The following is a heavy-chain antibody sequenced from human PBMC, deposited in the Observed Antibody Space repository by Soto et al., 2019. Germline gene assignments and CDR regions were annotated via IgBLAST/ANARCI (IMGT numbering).Heavy chain of an antibody. CDR1: GGTFSSYT. V-gene: IGHV1-69*02. J-gene: IGHJ4*02. D-gene: IGHD2-15*01. Sequence: QVQLVQSGAEVKKPGSSVKVSCKASGGTFSSYTISWVRQAPGQGLEWMGRIILILGIANYAQKFQGRDAITADKSTSTAYMERSSLRSEDTAVDYCARCGYSQFDYWGQGTLVTVSS. CDR3: ARCGYSQFDY. CDR2: IILILGIA.